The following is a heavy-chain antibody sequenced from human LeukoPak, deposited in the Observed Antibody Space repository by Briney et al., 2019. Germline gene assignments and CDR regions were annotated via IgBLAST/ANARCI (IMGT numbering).Heavy chain of an antibody. CDR1: GGSISSGSYY. Sequence: PSQTLSLTCTVSGGSISSGSYYWSWIRQPAGKGLEWIGRIYTSGSTNYNPSLKSRVTISVDKSKNQFPLKLSSVTAADTAVYYCARDRFGERGWFDPWGQGTLVTVSS. CDR2: IYTSGST. D-gene: IGHD3-10*01. J-gene: IGHJ5*02. CDR3: ARDRFGERGWFDP. V-gene: IGHV4-61*02.